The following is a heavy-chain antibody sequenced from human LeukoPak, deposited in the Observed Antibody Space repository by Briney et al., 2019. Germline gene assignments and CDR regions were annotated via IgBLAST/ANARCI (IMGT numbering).Heavy chain of an antibody. CDR3: ARVLDSGYSDY. CDR1: GGSVNPHY. J-gene: IGHJ4*02. V-gene: IGHV4-59*02. Sequence: SETLSLTCTVSGGSVNPHYWSWIRQPPGKGLEWIGYIYFTGSTNYNPSLRSRVTISVDTSKNHFSLKLSSVTAADTAIYYCARVLDSGYSDYWGQGTLVTVSS. D-gene: IGHD1-26*01. CDR2: IYFTGST.